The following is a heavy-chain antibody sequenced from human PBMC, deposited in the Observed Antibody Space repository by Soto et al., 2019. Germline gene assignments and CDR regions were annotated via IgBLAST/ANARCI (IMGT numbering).Heavy chain of an antibody. Sequence: QVQLQESGPGLVKPSQTLSLTCTVSGGSISSGGYYWSWIRQHPGKGLEWIVYIYYSGSTYYNPSLKSRVSISVDTSKNQVSLKLSSVTAADTAVYYCARGGRWLQYWYFDLWGRGTLVTVSS. CDR2: IYYSGST. J-gene: IGHJ2*01. CDR1: GGSISSGGYY. V-gene: IGHV4-31*03. CDR3: ARGGRWLQYWYFDL. D-gene: IGHD3-16*01.